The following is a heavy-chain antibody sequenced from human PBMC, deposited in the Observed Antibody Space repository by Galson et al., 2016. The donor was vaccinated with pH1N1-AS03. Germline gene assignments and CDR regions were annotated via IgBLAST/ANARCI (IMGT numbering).Heavy chain of an antibody. V-gene: IGHV1-2*04. J-gene: IGHJ6*02. CDR2: INPNNGVT. CDR3: ARDPRGPCSSATCATTYYFGMDV. Sequence: SVKVSCKASGYIFTGFYVHWVRQAPGQGLEWMGWINPNNGVTNYAQKFQAWVTMTGDTSISTAYMELYGLKSDDTAVYYYARDPRGPCSSATCATTYYFGMDVGGQGTTVIVSS. D-gene: IGHD1-26*01. CDR1: GYIFTGFY.